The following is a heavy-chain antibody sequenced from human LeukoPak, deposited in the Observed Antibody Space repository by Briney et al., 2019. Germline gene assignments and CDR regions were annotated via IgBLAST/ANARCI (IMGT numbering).Heavy chain of an antibody. CDR3: AGCSSTSCYYLFSYYYGMDV. CDR2: INPNSGGT. CDR1: GYTFTGYY. J-gene: IGHJ6*02. D-gene: IGHD2-2*01. V-gene: IGHV1-2*02. Sequence: GASVKVSCKASGYTFTGYYMHWVRQAPGQGLEWMGWINPNSGGTNYAQKFQGRVTMTRDTSISTAYMELSRLRSDDTAVYYCAGCSSTSCYYLFSYYYGMDVWGQGTTVTVSS.